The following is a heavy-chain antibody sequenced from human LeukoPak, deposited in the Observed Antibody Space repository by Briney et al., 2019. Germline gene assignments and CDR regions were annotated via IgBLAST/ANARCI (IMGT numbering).Heavy chain of an antibody. CDR1: GYTFTGYY. J-gene: IGHJ6*03. CDR2: INPNSGGT. Sequence: EASVTVSCKASGYTFTGYYMHWVRQAPGQGLEWMGWINPNSGGTNYAQKFQGRVTMTRDTSISTAYMELSRLRSDDTAVYYCARSSSSWTSYYYYYMDVWGKGTTVTISS. V-gene: IGHV1-2*02. D-gene: IGHD6-13*01. CDR3: ARSSSSWTSYYYYYMDV.